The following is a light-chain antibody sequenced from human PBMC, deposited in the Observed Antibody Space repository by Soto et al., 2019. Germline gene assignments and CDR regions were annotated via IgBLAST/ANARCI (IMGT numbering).Light chain of an antibody. CDR2: EVN. Sequence: SALTQPPSASGSPGQSVTISCTGTSSDVGGYKYVSWYQQHPGKAPELMIFEVNKRPSGVPDRFSGSKSGNTASLTVSGLQAEDEADYYCSSYAGINNLGVFGTGTKVTVL. J-gene: IGLJ1*01. V-gene: IGLV2-8*01. CDR3: SSYAGINNLGV. CDR1: SSDVGGYKY.